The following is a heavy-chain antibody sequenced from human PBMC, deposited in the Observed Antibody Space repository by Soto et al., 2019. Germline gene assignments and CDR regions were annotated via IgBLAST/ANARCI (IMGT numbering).Heavy chain of an antibody. CDR2: INHSGST. CDR1: GGSFSGYY. V-gene: IGHV4-34*01. D-gene: IGHD6-13*01. CDR3: ARDVRAAAGIYYYYYGMDV. Sequence: PSETLSLTCAVYGGSFSGYYWSWIRQPPGKGLEWIGEINHSGSTNYNPSLKSRVTISVDTSKNQFSLKLSSVTAADTAVYYCARDVRAAAGIYYYYYGMDVWGQGTTVTSP. J-gene: IGHJ6*02.